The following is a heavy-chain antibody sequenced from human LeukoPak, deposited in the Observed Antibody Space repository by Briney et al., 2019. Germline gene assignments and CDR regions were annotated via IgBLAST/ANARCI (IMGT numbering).Heavy chain of an antibody. CDR2: INPNSGGT. V-gene: IGHV1-2*02. J-gene: IGHJ6*03. D-gene: IGHD3-10*01. CDR1: GYTFTGYY. Sequence: ASVKVSCKASGYTFTGYYMHWVRQAPGQGLEWMGWINPNSGGTNYAQKFQGRVTMTRDTSISTAYMELSRLRSDDTAVYYCARNYGSGSYFRYYYYYMDVWGKGTTVTISS. CDR3: ARNYGSGSYFRYYYYYMDV.